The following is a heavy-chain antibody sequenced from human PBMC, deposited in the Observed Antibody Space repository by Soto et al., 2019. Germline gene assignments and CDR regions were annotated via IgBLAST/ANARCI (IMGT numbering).Heavy chain of an antibody. CDR2: FSGGGGST. V-gene: IGHV3-23*01. Sequence: GGSLRLSCAASGFTFSNYAMSWVRQAPGKGLEWVSAFSGGGGSTYYADSVKGRFTISRDNSKNTLYLQMNSLRAEDTAVYYCANDYYGMEVWGQGTTVTVSS. CDR3: ANDYYGMEV. CDR1: GFTFSNYA. J-gene: IGHJ6*02.